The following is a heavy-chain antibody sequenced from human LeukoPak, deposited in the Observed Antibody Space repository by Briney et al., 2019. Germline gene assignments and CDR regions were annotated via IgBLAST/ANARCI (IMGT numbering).Heavy chain of an antibody. Sequence: SETLSLTCGVSGFSISSGYYWGWIRQPPGKGLEWIWSIYHTGSAYYNPSLKSRVIISVDASKNQFSLKMNSVTAADTAVYYCARSHYVSGSQGGMDVWGKGTTVTVSS. CDR2: IYHTGSA. CDR3: ARSHYVSGSQGGMDV. CDR1: GFSISSGYY. J-gene: IGHJ6*04. D-gene: IGHD3-10*01. V-gene: IGHV4-38-2*01.